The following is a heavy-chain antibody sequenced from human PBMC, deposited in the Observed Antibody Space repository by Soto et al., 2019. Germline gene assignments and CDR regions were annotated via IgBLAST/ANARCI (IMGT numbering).Heavy chain of an antibody. J-gene: IGHJ6*02. D-gene: IGHD2-8*01. CDR1: GFTFSSCS. CDR3: ARSLHCTNGVCYTGMDV. CDR2: ISSSSSYI. V-gene: IGHV3-21*01. Sequence: GGSLRLSCAASGFTFSSCSMNWVRQAPGKGLEWVSSISSSSSYIYYADSVKGRFTISRDNAKNSLYLQMNSLRAEDTAVYYCARSLHCTNGVCYTGMDVWGQGTTVTVSS.